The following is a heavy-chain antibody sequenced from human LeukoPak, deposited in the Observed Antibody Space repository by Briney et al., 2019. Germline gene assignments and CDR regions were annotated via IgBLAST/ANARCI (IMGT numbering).Heavy chain of an antibody. V-gene: IGHV4-34*01. CDR2: INHSGST. J-gene: IGHJ3*02. CDR3: ATAYYYDSARANAFDI. D-gene: IGHD3-22*01. Sequence: SETLSLTCAVYGVSFSGYYWSWIRQPPGKGLEWIGEINHSGSTNYNPSLKSRVTISVDTSKNQFSLKLSSVTAADTAVYYCATAYYYDSARANAFDIWGQGTMVTVSS. CDR1: GVSFSGYY.